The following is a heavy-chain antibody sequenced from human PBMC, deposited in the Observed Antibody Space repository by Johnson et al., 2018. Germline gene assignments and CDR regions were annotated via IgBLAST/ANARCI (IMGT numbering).Heavy chain of an antibody. J-gene: IGHJ6*03. D-gene: IGHD3-16*02. V-gene: IGHV3-33*06. CDR3: AQELEVVGYYYYYMDV. Sequence: VQLVESGGGVVQPGRSLRLSCAASGFTFSSYGMHWVRQAPGKGLEWVAVIWYDGSNKYYADSVKGRFTISRDNSKNTLYLQMNSLRAEDTSVSYCAQELEVVGYYYYYMDVGGKGTTVTVSS. CDR2: IWYDGSNK. CDR1: GFTFSSYG.